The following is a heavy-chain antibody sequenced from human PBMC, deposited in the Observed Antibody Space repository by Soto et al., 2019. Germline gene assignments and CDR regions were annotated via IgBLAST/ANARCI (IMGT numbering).Heavy chain of an antibody. CDR1: GYTFTSYA. CDR2: INAGNGNT. CDR3: TTDKNYDFWSGYSYFDY. V-gene: IGHV1-3*01. J-gene: IGHJ4*02. Sequence: ASVKVSCKASGYTFTSYAMHWVRQAPGQRLEWMGWINAGNGNTKYSQKFQGRVTITRDTSASTAYMELNSLKTEDTAVYYCTTDKNYDFWSGYSYFDYWGQGTLVTVSS. D-gene: IGHD3-3*01.